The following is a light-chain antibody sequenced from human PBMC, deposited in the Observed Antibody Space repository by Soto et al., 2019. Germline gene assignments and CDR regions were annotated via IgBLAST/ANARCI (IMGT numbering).Light chain of an antibody. V-gene: IGKV1-33*01. CDR3: HQYDNLPPMYT. Sequence: DIQMTQSPSFLSASVGYIFTITCRASQAISNYLNWYQQKPGKAPNLLIYDASDLETGVPSRLSGSGSGKDFTLTINSLQTEDIATYYCHQYDNLPPMYTFGQGTRLEIK. J-gene: IGKJ5*01. CDR2: DAS. CDR1: QAISNY.